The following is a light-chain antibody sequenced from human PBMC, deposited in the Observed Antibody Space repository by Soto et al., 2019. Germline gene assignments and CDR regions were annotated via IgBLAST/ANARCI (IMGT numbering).Light chain of an antibody. J-gene: IGKJ5*01. Sequence: EIVLTQSPGILSLSPGEGATVSCRASQSVSSSNLACYQQKPGQAPRLLIYLASSRATGIPDRFSGSGFGTDFTLTISSLEPEDFAVYYCQQRSNWPPITFGQGTRLEI. CDR2: LAS. CDR3: QQRSNWPPIT. CDR1: QSVSSSN. V-gene: IGKV3D-20*02.